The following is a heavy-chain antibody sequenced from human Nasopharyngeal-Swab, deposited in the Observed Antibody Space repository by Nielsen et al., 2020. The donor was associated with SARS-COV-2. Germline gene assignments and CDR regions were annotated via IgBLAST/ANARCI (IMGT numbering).Heavy chain of an antibody. V-gene: IGHV7-4-1*02. Sequence: WVRQAPGQGLEWMGWSSTNTGNPMYAQGFTGRFVFSLDTTVSTAYLQISSLKAEDTAVYFCARFTRERPRAGFDYWGQGTLVTVSS. CDR3: ARFTRERPRAGFDY. D-gene: IGHD6-19*01. J-gene: IGHJ4*02. CDR2: SSTNTGNP.